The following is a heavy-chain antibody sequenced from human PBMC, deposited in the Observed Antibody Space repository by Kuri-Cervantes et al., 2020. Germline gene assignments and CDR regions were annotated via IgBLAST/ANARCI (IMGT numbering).Heavy chain of an antibody. V-gene: IGHV3-49*03. CDR2: IRSKAYGGTT. Sequence: GGSLRLSCTASGFTFGDYAMSWFRQAPGKGLEWVGFIRSKAYGGTTDYAAPVKGRFTISRDDSKNTLYLQMNSLKTEDTAVYYCTTDPRDWGQGTLVTVSS. CDR3: TTDPRD. CDR1: GFTFGDYA. J-gene: IGHJ4*02.